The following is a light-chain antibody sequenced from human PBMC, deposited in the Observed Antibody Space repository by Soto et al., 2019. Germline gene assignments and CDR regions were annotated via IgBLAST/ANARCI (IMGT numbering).Light chain of an antibody. V-gene: IGLV1-51*01. Sequence: QSVLTQPPSVSAAPGQKVTISCSGSSSNIGNNYVSWYQQVPGTAPKLLIYDNNKRPSGNPDRFSGSNSGTSATLGISGLQTGYEADYYCEPWVRSVGVNVFGTGTKVTVL. J-gene: IGLJ1*01. CDR2: DNN. CDR3: EPWVRSVGVNV. CDR1: SSNIGNNY.